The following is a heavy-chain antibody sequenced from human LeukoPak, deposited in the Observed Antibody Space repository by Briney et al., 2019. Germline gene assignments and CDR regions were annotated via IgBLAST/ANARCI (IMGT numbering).Heavy chain of an antibody. V-gene: IGHV3-74*01. CDR3: AKGRDGYRGYYFDY. CDR2: INSDGSST. J-gene: IGHJ4*02. CDR1: GFTFSSYW. D-gene: IGHD5-24*01. Sequence: GGSLRLSCAASGFTFSSYWMHWVRQAPGKGLVWVSSINSDGSSTSYADSVKGRFTISRDNAKNTLYLQMNSLRAEDTAVYYCAKGRDGYRGYYFDYWGQGTLVTVSS.